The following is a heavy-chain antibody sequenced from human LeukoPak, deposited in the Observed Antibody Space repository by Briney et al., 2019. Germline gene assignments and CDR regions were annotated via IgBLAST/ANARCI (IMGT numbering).Heavy chain of an antibody. Sequence: PSETLSLTCTVSGGSISSGGYYWSWIRQHPGTGLEWIVYIYYSGSTYYNPSLKSRVTISVDTSKNQFSLKLSSVTAADTAVYYCARVVYCSSTSCYTRRPSNWFDPWGQGTLVTVSS. CDR3: ARVVYCSSTSCYTRRPSNWFDP. CDR2: IYYSGST. V-gene: IGHV4-31*03. J-gene: IGHJ5*02. CDR1: GGSISSGGYY. D-gene: IGHD2-2*02.